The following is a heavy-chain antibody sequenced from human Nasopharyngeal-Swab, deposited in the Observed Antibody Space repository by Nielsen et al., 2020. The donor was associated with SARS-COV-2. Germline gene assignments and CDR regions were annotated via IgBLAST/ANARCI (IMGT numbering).Heavy chain of an antibody. D-gene: IGHD6-19*01. Sequence: GGSLRLSCAASGFTFSSYSMNWVRQAPGKGLEWVSSIKGRFTISRDNAKNSLYLQMNSLRAEDTAVYYCARDSFRIAVAGGASRTHYGMDVWGQGTTVTVSS. CDR3: ARDSFRIAVAGGASRTHYGMDV. J-gene: IGHJ6*02. CDR1: GFTFSSYS. V-gene: IGHV3-21*01. CDR2: I.